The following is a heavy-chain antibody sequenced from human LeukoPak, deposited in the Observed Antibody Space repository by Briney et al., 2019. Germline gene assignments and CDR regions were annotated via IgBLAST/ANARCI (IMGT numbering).Heavy chain of an antibody. V-gene: IGHV3-30*02. D-gene: IGHD5-18*01. CDR3: AKDGVDSDMIYCYYYMDV. Sequence: PGGSLRLSCAASRFTFSNYGMHWVRQAPGKGLEWVAFIRYDGSNKYYADSVKGRFTISRDNSKNMLYLQMSSLGAEDTAVYYCAKDGVDSDMIYCYYYMDVWGKGTTVTVSS. CDR1: RFTFSNYG. CDR2: IRYDGSNK. J-gene: IGHJ6*03.